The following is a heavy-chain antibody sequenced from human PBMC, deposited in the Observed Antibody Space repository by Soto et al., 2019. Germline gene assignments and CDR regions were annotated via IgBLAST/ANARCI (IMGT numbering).Heavy chain of an antibody. J-gene: IGHJ4*02. CDR3: AKRVAYSSSSAYFDY. CDR1: GVTFSTYG. Sequence: GGSLRLSCAASGVTFSTYGMTWVRQAPGNGLEWVSSINDSGDTYYGDSVKGRFTISRDNSKSTLYLQMNSLSAEDTAVYYCAKRVAYSSSSAYFDYWAQGTLVTVSS. V-gene: IGHV3-23*01. CDR2: INDSGDT. D-gene: IGHD6-6*01.